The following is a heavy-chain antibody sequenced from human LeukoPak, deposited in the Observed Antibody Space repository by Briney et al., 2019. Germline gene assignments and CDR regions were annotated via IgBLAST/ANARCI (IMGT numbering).Heavy chain of an antibody. CDR2: IIPIFGTA. Sequence: GASVKVSCKASGYTFTSYYMHWVRQAPGQGLEWMGGIIPIFGTANYAQKFQGRVTITADESTSTAYMELSSLRSEDTAVYYCARDDSSSYAFDIWGQGTMVTVSS. V-gene: IGHV1-69*13. CDR1: GYTFTSYY. D-gene: IGHD6-13*01. CDR3: ARDDSSSYAFDI. J-gene: IGHJ3*02.